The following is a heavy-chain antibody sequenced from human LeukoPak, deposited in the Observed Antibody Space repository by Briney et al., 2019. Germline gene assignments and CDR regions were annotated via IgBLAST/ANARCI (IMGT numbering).Heavy chain of an antibody. J-gene: IGHJ4*02. Sequence: SGGSLRLSCAASGFTFSSYAMSWVRQAPGKGLEWVAVISYDGSNKYYADSVKGRFTISRDNSKNTLYLQMNSLRAEDTAVYYCARDLPGTGYFDYWGQGTLVTVSS. CDR3: ARDLPGTGYFDY. CDR2: ISYDGSNK. CDR1: GFTFSSYA. D-gene: IGHD1-1*01. V-gene: IGHV3-30-3*01.